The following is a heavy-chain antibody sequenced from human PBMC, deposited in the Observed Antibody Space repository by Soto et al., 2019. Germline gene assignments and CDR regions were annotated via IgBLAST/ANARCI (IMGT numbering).Heavy chain of an antibody. CDR3: AKGLRQQLDFDY. CDR2: ISYDGSNK. Sequence: PRLSCAASGFTFSSYGMHWVRQAPGKGLEWVAVISYDGSNKYYADSVKGRFTISRDNSKNTLYLQMNSLRAEDTAVYYCAKGLRQQLDFDYWGQGTLVTVSS. D-gene: IGHD6-13*01. V-gene: IGHV3-30*18. J-gene: IGHJ4*02. CDR1: GFTFSSYG.